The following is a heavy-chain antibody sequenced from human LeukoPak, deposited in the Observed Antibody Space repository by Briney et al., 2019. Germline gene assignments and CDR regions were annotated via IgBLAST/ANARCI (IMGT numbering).Heavy chain of an antibody. CDR1: GFTFSSYA. CDR2: ISGSGGSI. J-gene: IGHJ3*02. Sequence: TGGSLRLSCAASGFTFSSYAMSWVRQAPGKGLEWVSAISGSGGSIYYADSVKGRFTISRDNSKNTLYLQMNSLRAEDTAVYYCAKDHPHAGAFDIWGQGTMVTVSS. CDR3: AKDHPHAGAFDI. V-gene: IGHV3-23*01. D-gene: IGHD2-2*01.